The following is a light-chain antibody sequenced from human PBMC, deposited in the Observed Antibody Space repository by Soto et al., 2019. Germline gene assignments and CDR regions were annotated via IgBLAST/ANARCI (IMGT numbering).Light chain of an antibody. CDR2: RAS. Sequence: IVLTQSQGTLSLSPGDRATLSCRASQSVSSDYVAWYQQKPGQTPNLLIYRASIRATGIPDRFSGSGSGTDFTLTISRLEPEDFAVYYCQQYGASPLTFGGGTKVDIK. CDR3: QQYGASPLT. J-gene: IGKJ4*01. V-gene: IGKV3-20*01. CDR1: QSVSSDY.